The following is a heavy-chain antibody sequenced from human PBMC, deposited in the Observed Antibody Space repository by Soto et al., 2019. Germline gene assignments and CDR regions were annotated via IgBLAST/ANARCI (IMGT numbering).Heavy chain of an antibody. J-gene: IGHJ5*02. V-gene: IGHV3-33*01. CDR2: IWYDGSNK. Sequence: GGSLRLSCAASGFTFSSYGMHWVRQAPGKGLEWAAVIWYDGSNKYYADSVKGRFTISRDNSKNTLYLQMNSLRAEDTAVYYCAREGRPDIVVVPARSWFDPWGQGTLVTVSS. CDR3: AREGRPDIVVVPARSWFDP. CDR1: GFTFSSYG. D-gene: IGHD2-2*01.